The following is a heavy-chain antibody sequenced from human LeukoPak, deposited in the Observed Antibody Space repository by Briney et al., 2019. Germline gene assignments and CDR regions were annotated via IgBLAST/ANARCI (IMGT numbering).Heavy chain of an antibody. V-gene: IGHV4-59*12. Sequence: SETLSLTCTVSGGSISSYYWSWIRQPPGKGLEWIGYIYYSGSTNYNPSLKSRVTISVDTSKNQFSLKLSSVTAADTAVYYCARERTGSGHWYFDLWGRGTLVTVSS. J-gene: IGHJ2*01. CDR2: IYYSGST. D-gene: IGHD2-15*01. CDR1: GGSISSYY. CDR3: ARERTGSGHWYFDL.